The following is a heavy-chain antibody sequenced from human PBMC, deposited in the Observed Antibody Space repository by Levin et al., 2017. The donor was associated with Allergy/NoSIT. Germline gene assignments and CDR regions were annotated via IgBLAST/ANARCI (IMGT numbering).Heavy chain of an antibody. Sequence: SETLSLTCTVSGGSISSYYWSWIRQPPGKGLEWIGYIYYSGSTNYNPSLKSRVTISVDTSKNQFSLKLSSVTAADTAVYYCARGAAGIVWRYWGQGTLVTVSS. V-gene: IGHV4-59*01. CDR2: IYYSGST. J-gene: IGHJ4*02. CDR1: GGSISSYY. CDR3: ARGAAGIVWRY. D-gene: IGHD6-13*01.